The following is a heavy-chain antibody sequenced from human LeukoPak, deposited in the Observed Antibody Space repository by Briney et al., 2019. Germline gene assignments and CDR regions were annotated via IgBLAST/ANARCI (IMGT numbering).Heavy chain of an antibody. D-gene: IGHD3-16*02. V-gene: IGHV1-69*04. CDR2: IIPILGIA. J-gene: IGHJ6*02. CDR1: GGTFSIYA. CDR3: ARDRSPHYYYDMDV. Sequence: ASVKVSSTASGGTFSIYAISWVRQAPGQGLEWMGRIIPILGIANYAQKFQGRVTITADKSTSTAYMELSSLRSEDTAVYYCARDRSPHYYYDMDVWGQGTTVTVSS.